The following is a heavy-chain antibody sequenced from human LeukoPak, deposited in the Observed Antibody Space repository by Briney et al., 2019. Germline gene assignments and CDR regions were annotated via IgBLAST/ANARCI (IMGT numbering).Heavy chain of an antibody. CDR2: IYSGGST. J-gene: IGHJ4*02. V-gene: IGHV3-53*01. Sequence: GGSLRLSCAASGFSGNYMSWVRQTPGKGLEWVSVIYSGGSTYYADSVKGRFTISRDNSKNTLYLQMNSLRAEDTAVYYCARRYGSGWYDYWGQGTLVTVSS. CDR1: GFSGNY. D-gene: IGHD6-19*01. CDR3: ARRYGSGWYDY.